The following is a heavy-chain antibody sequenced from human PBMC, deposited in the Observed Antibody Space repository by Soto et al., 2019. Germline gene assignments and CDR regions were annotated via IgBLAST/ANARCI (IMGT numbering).Heavy chain of an antibody. CDR1: GYTFTRYG. CDR2: ISGYNGDT. V-gene: IGHV1-18*01. J-gene: IGHJ6*02. D-gene: IGHD2-8*01. CDR3: AKNGQPPYYYYGLDV. Sequence: QGHLVQSGAEVKKPGTSVKVSCKASGYTFTRYGISWVRQAPGQGLEWMGWISGYNGDTNYAQNLQGRVTMTIDTSMSTAYMELRSLTSDDTAVYYCAKNGQPPYYYYGLDVWGQGTTVTVSS.